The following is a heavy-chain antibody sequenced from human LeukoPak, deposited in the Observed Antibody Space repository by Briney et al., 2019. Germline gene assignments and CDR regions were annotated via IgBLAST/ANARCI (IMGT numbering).Heavy chain of an antibody. CDR2: INPSDGST. J-gene: IGHJ3*02. D-gene: IGHD3-9*01. Sequence: ASVKVSCKASGYTFTSYYIHWVRQAPGQGFEWMSIINPSDGSTTYSQKFQGRVTMTRDTSTSTAYMELRSLRSDDTAVYYCARDRDGYYDILTGYYMPDAFDIWGQGTMVTVSS. CDR1: GYTFTSYY. V-gene: IGHV1-46*01. CDR3: ARDRDGYYDILTGYYMPDAFDI.